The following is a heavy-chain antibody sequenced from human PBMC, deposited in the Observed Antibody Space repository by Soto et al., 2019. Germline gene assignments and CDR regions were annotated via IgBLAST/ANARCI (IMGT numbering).Heavy chain of an antibody. CDR1: GASFTSYY. J-gene: IGHJ5*02. V-gene: IGHV4-59*01. CDR2: IYYGETT. Sequence: QVQLQESGPGLVRPSETLSLTCTVSGASFTSYYWSWIRQPPGKGLEWIGYIYYGETTNSNPSLKSRVTISRDTSKNQVFLKLTSVTAADTAVYYCARRRTERHNWFDPWGQGTLVTVSS. CDR3: ARRRTERHNWFDP. D-gene: IGHD1-1*01.